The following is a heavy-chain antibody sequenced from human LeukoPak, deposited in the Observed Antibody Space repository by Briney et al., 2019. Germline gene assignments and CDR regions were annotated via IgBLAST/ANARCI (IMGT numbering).Heavy chain of an antibody. CDR2: MNPNSGNT. CDR1: GYTFTSYD. V-gene: IGHV1-8*01. Sequence: ASVKVSCKASGYTFTSYDINWVRQATGQGLEWMGWMNPNSGNTGYAQKFQGRVTMTRNTSISTAYMELSSLRSEDTAVYYCARAWFGQSRRRYYYMDVWGKGTTVTVSS. CDR3: ARAWFGQSRRRYYYMDV. D-gene: IGHD3-10*01. J-gene: IGHJ6*03.